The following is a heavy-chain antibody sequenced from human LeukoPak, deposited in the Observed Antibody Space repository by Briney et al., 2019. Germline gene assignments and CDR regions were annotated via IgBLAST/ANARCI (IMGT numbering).Heavy chain of an antibody. Sequence: PGESLKISCKGSGYSFTSYWISWVRQMPGKGLEWMGRIDPSDSYTNYSPSFQGHVTISADKSISTAYLQWSSLKASDTAMYYCARLPRGSSGWYIGSLRYYFDYWGQGTLVTVSS. CDR3: ARLPRGSSGWYIGSLRYYFDY. CDR2: IDPSDSYT. V-gene: IGHV5-10-1*01. D-gene: IGHD6-19*01. CDR1: GYSFTSYW. J-gene: IGHJ4*02.